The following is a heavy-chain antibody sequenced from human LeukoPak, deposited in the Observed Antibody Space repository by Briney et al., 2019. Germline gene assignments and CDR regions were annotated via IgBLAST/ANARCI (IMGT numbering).Heavy chain of an antibody. V-gene: IGHV4-59*01. CDR1: GGSISSYY. D-gene: IGHD3-22*01. Sequence: SETLSLTCTVSGGSISSYYWSWIRQPPGQGLEWIGYIYYSGSTNYNPSLKSRVTISVDTSKNQFSLKLSSVTAADTAVYYCASTVYDSSGYFSAFDIWGQGTMVTVSS. CDR3: ASTVYDSSGYFSAFDI. J-gene: IGHJ3*02. CDR2: IYYSGST.